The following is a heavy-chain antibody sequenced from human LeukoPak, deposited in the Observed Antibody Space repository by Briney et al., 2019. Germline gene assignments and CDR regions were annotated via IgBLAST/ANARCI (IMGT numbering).Heavy chain of an antibody. D-gene: IGHD2-2*01. V-gene: IGHV4-38-2*02. Sequence: SETLSLTCTVSRYSISSGYYWGWIRQPPGKGLEWIGSIYHSGSTYYNPSLKSRVTISVDTSKNQFSLKLSSVPAADTAVYYCARSSSNLLGAFVIWGQGTMVTVSS. CDR1: RYSISSGYY. CDR2: IYHSGST. J-gene: IGHJ3*02. CDR3: ARSSSNLLGAFVI.